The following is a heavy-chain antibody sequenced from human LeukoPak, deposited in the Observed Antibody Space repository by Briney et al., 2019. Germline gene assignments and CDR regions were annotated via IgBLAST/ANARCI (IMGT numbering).Heavy chain of an antibody. V-gene: IGHV4-59*08. CDR3: ARRAWNYAFIDY. D-gene: IGHD1-7*01. J-gene: IGHJ4*02. Sequence: PSEPLSLTCTVSGGSISSYYWSWIRQPPGKGLEWIGYIYYSGSTNYNPSLKSRVTISVDTSKNQFSLKLSSVTAADTAVYYCARRAWNYAFIDYWGQGTLVTVSS. CDR2: IYYSGST. CDR1: GGSISSYY.